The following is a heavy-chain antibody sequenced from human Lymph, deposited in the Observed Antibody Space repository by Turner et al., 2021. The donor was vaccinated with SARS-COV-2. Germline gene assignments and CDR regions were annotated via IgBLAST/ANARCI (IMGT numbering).Heavy chain of an antibody. D-gene: IGHD1-26*01. Sequence: QVQLVESGGGVVQPGRSLRLSCAASGFTFSSFAMHWVRQAPGKGLEGVALISYDGGNKYYADSVKGRFTISRDNSKNTLYLHMNSLRAEDTAVYYCARGLSGNYYFFDYWGQGTLVTVSS. CDR3: ARGLSGNYYFFDY. V-gene: IGHV3-30-3*01. CDR2: ISYDGGNK. J-gene: IGHJ4*02. CDR1: GFTFSSFA.